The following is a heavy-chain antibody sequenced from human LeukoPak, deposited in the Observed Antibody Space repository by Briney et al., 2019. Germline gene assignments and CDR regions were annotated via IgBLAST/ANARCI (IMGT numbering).Heavy chain of an antibody. Sequence: GGSLRLSCAASGFTFSSYGMHWVRQAPGKGLEWVAFIRYDGSNKYYADSVKGRFTISRDNSKSTLYLQMNSLRAEDTAVYYCAKLQAEWLQVGDYWGQGTLVTVSS. D-gene: IGHD1-26*01. CDR1: GFTFSSYG. J-gene: IGHJ4*02. CDR3: AKLQAEWLQVGDY. V-gene: IGHV3-30*02. CDR2: IRYDGSNK.